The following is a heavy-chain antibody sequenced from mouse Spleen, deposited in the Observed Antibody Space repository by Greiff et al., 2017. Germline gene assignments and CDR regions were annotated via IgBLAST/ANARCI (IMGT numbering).Heavy chain of an antibody. V-gene: IGHV1-82*01. J-gene: IGHJ3*01. Sequence: VQRVESGPELVKPGASVKISCKASGYAFSSSWMNWVKQRPGKGLEWIGRIYPGDGDTNYNGKFKGKATLTADKSSSTAYMQLSSLTSEDSAVYFCALWSPFAYWGQGTLVTVSA. D-gene: IGHD1-1*02. CDR1: GYAFSSSW. CDR3: ALWSPFAY. CDR2: IYPGDGDT.